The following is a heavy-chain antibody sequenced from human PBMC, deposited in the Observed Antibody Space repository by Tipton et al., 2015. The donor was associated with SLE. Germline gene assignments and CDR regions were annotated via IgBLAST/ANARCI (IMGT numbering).Heavy chain of an antibody. CDR2: IYYSGIT. Sequence: LRLSCTVSGGSISSYYWSWIRQPPGKGLEWIGNIYYSGITHYSPSLESRVTISVDTSKNQFSLKLSSVTAADTAVYYCARQGELELRTDYYYGMDAWGQGTTVTVSS. V-gene: IGHV4-59*08. CDR3: ARQGELELRTDYYYGMDA. J-gene: IGHJ6*02. CDR1: GGSISSYY. D-gene: IGHD1-7*01.